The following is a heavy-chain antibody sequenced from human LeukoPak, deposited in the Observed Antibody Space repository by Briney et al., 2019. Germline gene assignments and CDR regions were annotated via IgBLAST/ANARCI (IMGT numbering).Heavy chain of an antibody. CDR1: GFTFSSYS. V-gene: IGHV3-48*04. CDR3: ASESSYSVEYFQH. D-gene: IGHD5/OR15-5a*01. J-gene: IGHJ1*01. CDR2: ISSSSSTI. Sequence: SGGSLRLSCAASGFTFSSYSMNWVRQAPGKGLEWVSYISSSSSTIYYADSVKGRFTISRDNAKNSLYLQMNSLRAEDTAVYYCASESSYSVEYFQHWGQGTLVTVSS.